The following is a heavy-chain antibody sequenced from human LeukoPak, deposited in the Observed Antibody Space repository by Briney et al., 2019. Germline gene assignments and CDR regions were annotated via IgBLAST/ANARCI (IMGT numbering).Heavy chain of an antibody. D-gene: IGHD3-22*01. J-gene: IGHJ4*02. V-gene: IGHV1-2*02. CDR2: INPNSGGT. CDR3: ARGDMIDGD. Sequence: ASVKVSCKASGYRFTGHYMHWVRQAPGQGLEWMGWINPNSGGTNYAQKFQGRVTMTRDTSISTAYVEVNSLRFDDTAVYYCARGDMIDGDWGQGTLVTVSS. CDR1: GYRFTGHY.